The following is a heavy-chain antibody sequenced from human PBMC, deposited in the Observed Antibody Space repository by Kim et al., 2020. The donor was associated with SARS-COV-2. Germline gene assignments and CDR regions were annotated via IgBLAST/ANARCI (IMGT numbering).Heavy chain of an antibody. Sequence: GGSLRLSCAASGFTFSSYAMHWVRQAPGKGLEWVAVISYDGSNKYYADSVKGRFTISRDNSKNTLYLQMNSLRAEDTAVYYCARQYCSSTSCYGHYYGMDVRGQGTTVTVYS. CDR1: GFTFSSYA. CDR2: ISYDGSNK. CDR3: ARQYCSSTSCYGHYYGMDV. D-gene: IGHD2-2*01. V-gene: IGHV3-30*04. J-gene: IGHJ6*02.